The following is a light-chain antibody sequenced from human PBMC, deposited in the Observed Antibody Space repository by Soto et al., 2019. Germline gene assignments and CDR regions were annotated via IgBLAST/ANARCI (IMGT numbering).Light chain of an antibody. V-gene: IGKV3-15*01. Sequence: EIVMTQSPATLSVSPGERATLSCRASQSVSSNLAWYQQKPGQAPRLLIYGASTRATGIPARLSGSGSGTEFTLTISSLQSEDFAVYYCQQYNNWWTFGQGTKGEIK. CDR1: QSVSSN. J-gene: IGKJ1*01. CDR3: QQYNNWWT. CDR2: GAS.